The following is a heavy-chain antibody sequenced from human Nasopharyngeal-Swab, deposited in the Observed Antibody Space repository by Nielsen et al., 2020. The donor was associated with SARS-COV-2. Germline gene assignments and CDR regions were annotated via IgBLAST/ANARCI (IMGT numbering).Heavy chain of an antibody. CDR3: ARGEVPTFADY. V-gene: IGHV1-69*01. Sequence: WVRQAPGQGLEWMGGIIPIFGTANYARKFQGRVTITADESTSTAYMELRSLRSDDTAVYYCARGEVPTFADYWGQGTLVPSPQ. J-gene: IGHJ4*02. D-gene: IGHD2-2*01. CDR2: IIPIFGTA.